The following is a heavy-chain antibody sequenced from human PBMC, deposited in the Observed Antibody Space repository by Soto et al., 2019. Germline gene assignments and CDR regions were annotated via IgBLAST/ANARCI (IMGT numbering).Heavy chain of an antibody. Sequence: QVQLVESGGGVVQPGRSLRLSCAASGFTFSTYGMHWVRQPPGKGLEWVAVISSDGKSEHYADPVKGRFSISRDNSKNTLSLQMNSLRVEDTAVYYCAREGLVRGVLRGIRFDPWGQGTLVTVSS. D-gene: IGHD3-10*01. CDR3: AREGLVRGVLRGIRFDP. V-gene: IGHV3-30*03. J-gene: IGHJ5*02. CDR1: GFTFSTYG. CDR2: ISSDGKSE.